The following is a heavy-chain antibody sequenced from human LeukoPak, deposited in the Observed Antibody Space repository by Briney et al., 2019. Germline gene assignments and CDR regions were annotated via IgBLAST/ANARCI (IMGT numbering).Heavy chain of an antibody. CDR1: GDSISIGSHF. Sequence: SETLSLTCTVSGDSISIGSHFWSWIRQPAGKGLEWIGRIYTTGSTSYNPSLKSRVTISVDTSKNQFSLKLSSVTAADTAVYYCAREGSGSHPGYYWGQGTLVTVSS. V-gene: IGHV4-61*02. J-gene: IGHJ4*02. D-gene: IGHD1-26*01. CDR2: IYTTGST. CDR3: AREGSGSHPGYY.